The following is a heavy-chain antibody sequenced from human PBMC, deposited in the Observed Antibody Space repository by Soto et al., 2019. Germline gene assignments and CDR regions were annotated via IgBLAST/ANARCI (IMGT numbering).Heavy chain of an antibody. J-gene: IGHJ6*02. V-gene: IGHV5-51*01. D-gene: IGHD6-6*01. CDR1: GYSFTSYW. CDR2: IYPGDSDT. Sequence: GVSLKISCKGSGYSFTSYWIGWVRQMPGKGLEWIGIIYPGDSDTRYSPSFQGQVTISADKSVSTAYLQWSSLKASDTAMYYCARTRYSSSIYYYGMDFWGQGTTVTVSS. CDR3: ARTRYSSSIYYYGMDF.